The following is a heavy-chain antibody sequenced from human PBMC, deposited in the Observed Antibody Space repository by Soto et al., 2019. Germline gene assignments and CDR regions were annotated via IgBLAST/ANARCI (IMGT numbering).Heavy chain of an antibody. CDR1: GYTFTSYY. V-gene: IGHV1-46*01. D-gene: IGHD6-6*01. Sequence: QVQLVQSGAEVKKPGASVKVSCKTSGYTFTSYYIHWVRQAPGQGLEWMGMIKPLGMFNPSGGTTVYAQQFQGRVTMTSDTPTGTVYMQLSSLRSDDTAVYYCARGSSSVDLWGQGTLVTVSS. CDR3: ARGSSSVDL. CDR2: IKPLGMFNPSGGTT. J-gene: IGHJ5*02.